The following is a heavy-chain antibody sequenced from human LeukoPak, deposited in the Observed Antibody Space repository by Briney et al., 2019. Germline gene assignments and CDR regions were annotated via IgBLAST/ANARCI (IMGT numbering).Heavy chain of an antibody. D-gene: IGHD6-19*01. CDR3: ARDGAVAEPFQH. V-gene: IGHV1-46*01. CDR1: GYTFTSYY. Sequence: ASVKVSCKASGYTFTSYYMHWVRQAPGQGLEWMGIINPSGGSTSYAQKFQGRVTMTRDTSTSTVYMELSGLRSEDTAVYYCARDGAVAEPFQHWGQGTLVTVSS. J-gene: IGHJ1*01. CDR2: INPSGGST.